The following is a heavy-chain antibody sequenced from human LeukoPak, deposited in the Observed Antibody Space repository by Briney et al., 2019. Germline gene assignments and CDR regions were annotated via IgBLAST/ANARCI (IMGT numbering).Heavy chain of an antibody. Sequence: SETLSLTCTVSVGSISSGGYYWSWIRQHPGEGLEWIGYIYYSGSTYYNPSLKSRVSISVDTSKNQFSLKLSSVTAADTAVYYCARVAHDSSGYTIDYWGQGTLVTVSS. J-gene: IGHJ4*02. CDR2: IYYSGST. CDR3: ARVAHDSSGYTIDY. CDR1: VGSISSGGYY. V-gene: IGHV4-31*03. D-gene: IGHD3-22*01.